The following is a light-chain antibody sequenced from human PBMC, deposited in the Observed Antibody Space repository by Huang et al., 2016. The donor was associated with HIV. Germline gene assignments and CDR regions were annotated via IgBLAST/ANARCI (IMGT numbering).Light chain of an antibody. J-gene: IGKJ5*01. CDR2: STS. V-gene: IGKV1-12*01. CDR1: QDISSW. CDR3: QQANMDPRS. Sequence: IQLTQSPSSVSDSEGDTVRITCRASQDISSWLAWYQQKPREAPTLLIHSTSILQSGVPSRFSGSGSGTDFFLTINSLRPDDFATYYCQQANMDPRSFGRGTRLDIK.